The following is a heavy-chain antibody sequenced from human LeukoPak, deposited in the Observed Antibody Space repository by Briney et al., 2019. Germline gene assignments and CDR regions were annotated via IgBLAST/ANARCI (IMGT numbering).Heavy chain of an antibody. J-gene: IGHJ6*02. CDR2: ISGSGGST. Sequence: GGSLRLPCAASGFTFSSYAMSWVRQAPGKGLEWVSAISGSGGSTYYADSVKGRFTISRDNSKNTLYLQMNSLRAEDTAVYYCAKGKTVARYYYGMDVWGQGTTVTVSS. CDR3: AKGKTVARYYYGMDV. CDR1: GFTFSSYA. V-gene: IGHV3-23*01. D-gene: IGHD4-23*01.